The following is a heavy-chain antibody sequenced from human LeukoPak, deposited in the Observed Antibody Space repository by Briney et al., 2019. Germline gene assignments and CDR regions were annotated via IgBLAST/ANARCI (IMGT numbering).Heavy chain of an antibody. CDR1: GDSISSGYSY. Sequence: SETLSLTCTVSGDSISSGYSYWSWIRQPPGKGLEWIGYIYSSGNTYYNPSLKSLITMSVDTSKNQFSLKLTSVTAADTAVYYCARAKWELQFDYWGQGTLVTVSS. J-gene: IGHJ4*02. CDR2: IYSSGNT. CDR3: ARAKWELQFDY. V-gene: IGHV4-30-4*01. D-gene: IGHD1-26*01.